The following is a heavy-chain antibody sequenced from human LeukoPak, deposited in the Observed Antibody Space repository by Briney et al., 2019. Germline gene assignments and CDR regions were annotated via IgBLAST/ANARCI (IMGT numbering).Heavy chain of an antibody. CDR3: ARGMGYFDSSGYYHDYGMDV. J-gene: IGHJ6*02. V-gene: IGHV4-34*01. Sequence: SETPSLTCAVYGGSFSNYYWSWIRQSPGKGLDWIGEINHSGSINYNPSLKSRFTISVDTSKNQFSLKLSSVTAADTAVYYCARGMGYFDSSGYYHDYGMDVWGQGTTVTVSS. D-gene: IGHD3-22*01. CDR2: INHSGSI. CDR1: GGSFSNYY.